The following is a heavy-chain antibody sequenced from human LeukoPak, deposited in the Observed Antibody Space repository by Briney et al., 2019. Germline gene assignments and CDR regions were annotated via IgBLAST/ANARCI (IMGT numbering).Heavy chain of an antibody. D-gene: IGHD3-22*01. V-gene: IGHV1-8*01. CDR3: ARFRATMIVVGLDY. CDR2: MNPNSGNT. J-gene: IGHJ4*02. CDR1: GYTFTSYD. Sequence: ASVKVSCKASGYTFTSYDINWVRQATGQGLEWMGWMNPNSGNTGYAQKFQGRVTMTRYTSISTAYMELSSLRSEDTAVYYCARFRATMIVVGLDYWGQGTLVTVSS.